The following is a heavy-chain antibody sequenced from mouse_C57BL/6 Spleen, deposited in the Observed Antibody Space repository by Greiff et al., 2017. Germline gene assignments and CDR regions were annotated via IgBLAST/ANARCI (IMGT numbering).Heavy chain of an antibody. Sequence: EVQVVESGGGLVKPGGSLKLSCAASGFTFSDYGMHWVRQAPEKGLEWVAYISSGSSTIYYADTVKGRFTISRDNAKNTLFLQMTRLRSEDTAMYYCATDSSGAMDYWGQGTSVTVSS. CDR2: ISSGSSTI. CDR3: ATDSSGAMDY. D-gene: IGHD3-2*02. J-gene: IGHJ4*01. CDR1: GFTFSDYG. V-gene: IGHV5-17*01.